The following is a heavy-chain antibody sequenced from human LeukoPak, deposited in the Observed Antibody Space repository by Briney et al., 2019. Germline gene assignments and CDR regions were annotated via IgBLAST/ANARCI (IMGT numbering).Heavy chain of an antibody. CDR3: ARGAYYYDSSGYYSGFDY. J-gene: IGHJ4*02. Sequence: ASVKVSCKASGYTFTGYYMHWVRQAPGQGLEWMGWINPNSGGTNYAQKFQGRVTMTRETSISTAYMELSRLRSDDTAVYYCARGAYYYDSSGYYSGFDYWGQGTLVTVSS. CDR2: INPNSGGT. CDR1: GYTFTGYY. V-gene: IGHV1-2*02. D-gene: IGHD3-22*01.